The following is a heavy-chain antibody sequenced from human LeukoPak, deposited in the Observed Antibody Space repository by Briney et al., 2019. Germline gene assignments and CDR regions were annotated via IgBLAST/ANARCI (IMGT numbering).Heavy chain of an antibody. V-gene: IGHV1-18*04. CDR2: ISIYNGNT. Sequence: ASVKVSCKASGYTFTGYYMHWERQAPGQGLEWMGWISIYNGNTDYAQKLRGRVTMTTDTSTSTAYMELRSLRSDDTAVYYCARVTYDFWSGYYMPDDPWGQGTLVTVSS. D-gene: IGHD3-3*01. CDR3: ARVTYDFWSGYYMPDDP. CDR1: GYTFTGYY. J-gene: IGHJ5*02.